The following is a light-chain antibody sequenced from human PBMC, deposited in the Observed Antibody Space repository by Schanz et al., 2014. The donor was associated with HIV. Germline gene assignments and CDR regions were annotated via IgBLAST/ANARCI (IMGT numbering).Light chain of an antibody. J-gene: IGKJ4*01. CDR1: QTVSSHF. Sequence: EIVMTQSPGTLSVSPGERATLSCRASQTVSSHFLAWYQQKPGQAPRLLIFGASIRTTGIPDRFSGSGSGTDFTLTITRLEPEDFAVYYCQQYGSFFSFGGGTKVEIK. V-gene: IGKV3-20*01. CDR2: GAS. CDR3: QQYGSFFS.